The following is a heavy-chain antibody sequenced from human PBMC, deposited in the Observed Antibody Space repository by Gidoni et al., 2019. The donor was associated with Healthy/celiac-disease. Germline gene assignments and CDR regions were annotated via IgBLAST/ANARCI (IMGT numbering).Heavy chain of an antibody. J-gene: IGHJ4*02. Sequence: QVQLVQSGAEVKKPGASVKVSCKASGYTFTSYGISWVRQAPGQGLEWMGWISAYNGNTNYAQKLQGRVTMTTDTSTSTAYMERRSLRSDDTAVYYCARDGGKVMVLGVIMRLRPIDYWGQGTLVTVSS. CDR2: ISAYNGNT. V-gene: IGHV1-18*01. D-gene: IGHD3-10*01. CDR1: GYTFTSYG. CDR3: ARDGGKVMVLGVIMRLRPIDY.